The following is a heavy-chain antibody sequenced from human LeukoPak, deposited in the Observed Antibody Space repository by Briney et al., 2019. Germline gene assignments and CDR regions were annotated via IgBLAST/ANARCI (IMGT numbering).Heavy chain of an antibody. J-gene: IGHJ4*02. CDR1: GGTFSSYA. V-gene: IGHV1-69*04. Sequence: SVKVSCKASGGTFSSYAISWVRQAPRQGLEWMGRIIPILGIANYAQKFQGRVTITADKSTSTAYMELSSLRSEDTAVYYCARGDEQTLDYWGQGTLVTVSS. CDR3: ARGDEQTLDY. CDR2: IIPILGIA. D-gene: IGHD6-13*01.